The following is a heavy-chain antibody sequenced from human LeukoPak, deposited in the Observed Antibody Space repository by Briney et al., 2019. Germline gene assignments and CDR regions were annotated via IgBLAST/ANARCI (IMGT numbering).Heavy chain of an antibody. Sequence: GGSLRLSCAASGFTFSTYAMSWVRQAPGKGLEWVSAVSGSGGTTYYADSAKGRFTISRDNSKNTLYLQMNSLRAEDTALYYCAKSLSGYYRYDYWGQGTLVTVSS. J-gene: IGHJ4*02. CDR2: VSGSGGTT. D-gene: IGHD3-22*01. CDR3: AKSLSGYYRYDY. CDR1: GFTFSTYA. V-gene: IGHV3-23*01.